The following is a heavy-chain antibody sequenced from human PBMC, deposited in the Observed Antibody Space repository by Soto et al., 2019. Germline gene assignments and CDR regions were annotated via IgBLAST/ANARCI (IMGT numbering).Heavy chain of an antibody. V-gene: IGHV1-69*06. J-gene: IGHJ6*02. Sequence: QVQLVQSGAEVKKPGSSVKVSCEASGGTFSSYAFSWVRQAPGQGLEWMGGIIPTFGRANYVQRFQGRVTMTADKSTSTVYLELSSLSSEDTAVYYCARERGTYYYYYGLDVWGQGTTVTVSS. CDR3: ARERGTYYYYYGLDV. CDR2: IIPTFGRA. CDR1: GGTFSSYA.